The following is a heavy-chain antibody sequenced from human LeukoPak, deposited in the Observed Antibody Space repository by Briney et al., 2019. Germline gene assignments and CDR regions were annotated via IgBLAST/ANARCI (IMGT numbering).Heavy chain of an antibody. J-gene: IGHJ5*02. CDR1: GYTFTGYY. Sequence: ASVKVSCKTSGYTFTGYYMHWVRQAPGQGLEWMGWINTNTGNPTYAQGFTGRFVFSLDTSVSTTYLQINSLKAEDTAVYYCAREGWFDPWGQGTLVTVSS. CDR2: INTNTGNP. V-gene: IGHV7-4-1*02. CDR3: AREGWFDP.